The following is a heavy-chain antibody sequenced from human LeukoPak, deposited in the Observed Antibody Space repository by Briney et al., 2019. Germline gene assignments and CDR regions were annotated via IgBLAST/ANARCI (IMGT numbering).Heavy chain of an antibody. CDR1: GGSISSYY. CDR3: AGLSSGSLLGNY. J-gene: IGHJ4*02. D-gene: IGHD6-19*01. Sequence: SETLSLTCTVSGGSISSYYWSWIRQPPGKGLEWIGYIYYSGSTNYNPSLKSRVTISVDTSKNQFSLKLSSVTAADTAVCYCAGLSSGSLLGNYWGQGTLVTVSS. V-gene: IGHV4-59*08. CDR2: IYYSGST.